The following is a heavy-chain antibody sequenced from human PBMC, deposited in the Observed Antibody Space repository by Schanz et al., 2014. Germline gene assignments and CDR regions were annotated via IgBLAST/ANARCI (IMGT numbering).Heavy chain of an antibody. J-gene: IGHJ3*02. CDR1: GYSINTSDW. V-gene: IGHV4-28*07. CDR2: IYYSGST. Sequence: QVQLQESGPGLVKPSDTLSLTCAVSGYSINTSDWWGWIRQPPGKGLEWIGYIYYSGSTYYNPSLKSRVTISVDTSKTQFSRKLRSVPAVDTAVYYCASKGLTTDAFDIWGQGTMVTVSS. CDR3: ASKGLTTDAFDI. D-gene: IGHD2-8*01.